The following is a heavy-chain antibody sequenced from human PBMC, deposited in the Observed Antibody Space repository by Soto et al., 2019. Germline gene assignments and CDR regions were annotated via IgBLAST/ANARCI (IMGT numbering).Heavy chain of an antibody. Sequence: SETLSLTCTVSGGSISSGGYYWSWIRQHPGRGLEWIGYIYYSGSTYYNPSLKSRVTISVDTSKNQFSLKLSSVTAADTAVYYCARNGPRASYRRSWYGNWFDTWGQGTLVTVSS. J-gene: IGHJ5*02. CDR2: IYYSGST. CDR1: GGSISSGGYY. CDR3: ARNGPRASYRRSWYGNWFDT. V-gene: IGHV4-31*03. D-gene: IGHD6-13*01.